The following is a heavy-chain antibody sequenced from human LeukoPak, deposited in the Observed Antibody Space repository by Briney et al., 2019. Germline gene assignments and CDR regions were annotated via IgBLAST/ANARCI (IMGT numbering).Heavy chain of an antibody. CDR2: IYSGGDT. D-gene: IGHD3-10*01. V-gene: IGHV3-66*01. Sequence: GGSLRLSCAASGFTFNNYYMSWVRQAPGKGLEWVSIIYSGGDTNYADSVKGRLTISRDNSKNTLFLQMNSLRADDTAVYYCARVDSGSGSYFDLWGQGTLVTVSS. J-gene: IGHJ4*02. CDR1: GFTFNNYY. CDR3: ARVDSGSGSYFDL.